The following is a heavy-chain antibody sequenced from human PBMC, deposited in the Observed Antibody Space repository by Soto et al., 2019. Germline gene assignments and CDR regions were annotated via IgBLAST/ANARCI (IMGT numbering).Heavy chain of an antibody. CDR2: IYYSGST. D-gene: IGHD6-19*01. CDR1: GGSISSYY. Sequence: QVQLQESGPGLVKPSETLSLTCTVSGGSISSYYWSWIRQPPGKGLEWIGYIYYSGSTNYNPSLKSRVTIAVDTSKNRLSLKLSSVTAADTAVYYCARDTSAKAGNWFDPWGQGTLVTVSS. CDR3: ARDTSAKAGNWFDP. J-gene: IGHJ5*02. V-gene: IGHV4-59*01.